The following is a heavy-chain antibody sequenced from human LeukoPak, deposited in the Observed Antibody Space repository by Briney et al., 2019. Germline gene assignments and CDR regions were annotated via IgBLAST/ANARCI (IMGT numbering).Heavy chain of an antibody. V-gene: IGHV3-23*01. J-gene: IGHJ4*02. CDR1: GFTFSSYA. CDR3: AKRPYYDSSGFNYYFDY. CDR2: ISGSGGST. D-gene: IGHD3-22*01. Sequence: GGSLRLSCAASGFTFSSYAMSWVRQAPGKGLEWVSAISGSGGSTYYADSVKGRFTISRDNSKNTLYLQMNSLRAEDTAVYYCAKRPYYDSSGFNYYFDYWGQGTLVTVSS.